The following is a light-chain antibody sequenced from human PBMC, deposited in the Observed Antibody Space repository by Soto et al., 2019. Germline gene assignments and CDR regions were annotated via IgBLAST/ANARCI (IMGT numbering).Light chain of an antibody. CDR2: EVH. CDR1: SSDIGSYNR. CDR3: SSFTTARTWV. J-gene: IGLJ3*02. Sequence: QSVLTQPPSVSGSPGQSVTISCTGTSSDIGSYNRVSWYQQPPGTTPKLIIYEVHNRPSGVPDRFSGSKSGNTASLTISGLQPEDEADYYCSSFTTARTWVFGGGTKRTVL. V-gene: IGLV2-18*02.